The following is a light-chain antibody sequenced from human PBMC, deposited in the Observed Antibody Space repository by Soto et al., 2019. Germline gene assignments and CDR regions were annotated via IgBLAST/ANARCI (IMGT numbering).Light chain of an antibody. CDR2: DVS. CDR3: SSYTSSSLYV. Sequence: QSALTQPASVSGSPGQSITISCTGTSSDVGGYNYVSWYQQHPGKAPKLMIYDVSNRTSGVSNRFSGSNSGNTASLTISGLQAEDEADYYCSSYTSSSLYVFGTGTKVTVL. V-gene: IGLV2-14*01. J-gene: IGLJ1*01. CDR1: SSDVGGYNY.